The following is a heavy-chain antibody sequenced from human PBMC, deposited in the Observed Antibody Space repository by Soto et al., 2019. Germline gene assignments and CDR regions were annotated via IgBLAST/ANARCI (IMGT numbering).Heavy chain of an antibody. J-gene: IGHJ6*02. V-gene: IGHV4-30-2*01. Sequence: QLQLQKSGSGLVKPSQTLSLTCAVSGGSISSGGYSWSWMRQPPGKGLEWIGYIYHSGSTYYNPSLKSRVTISVDRSKNQFSLKLSSVTAADTAVYYCARVPDVWGQGTTVTVSS. CDR3: ARVPDV. CDR2: IYHSGST. CDR1: GGSISSGGYS.